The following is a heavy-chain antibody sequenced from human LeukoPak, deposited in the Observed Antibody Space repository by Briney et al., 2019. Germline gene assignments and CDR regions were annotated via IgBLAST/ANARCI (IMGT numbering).Heavy chain of an antibody. D-gene: IGHD3-10*01. CDR1: GFTFSNYW. Sequence: PGGSLRLSCAASGFTFSNYWMSWVRQAPGKGLEWVANTHGSEKYYVDSVKGRFTISRDNAKNSLYLQMNSLRAEDTAVYFCARETPYGSLTFDYWGQGTLVTVSS. CDR3: ARETPYGSLTFDY. V-gene: IGHV3-7*03. CDR2: THGSEK. J-gene: IGHJ4*02.